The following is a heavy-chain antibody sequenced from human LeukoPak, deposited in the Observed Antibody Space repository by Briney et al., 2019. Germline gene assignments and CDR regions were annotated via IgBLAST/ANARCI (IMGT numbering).Heavy chain of an antibody. D-gene: IGHD3-16*01. Sequence: ASVKVSCKASGYTFTGYYMHWVRQAPGQGLEWMGWINPNSGGTNYAQKFQGRVTMTRDTSISTAYMELSSLRSEDTAVYYCARPGGRDYYYYYMDVWGKGTTVTVSS. V-gene: IGHV1-2*02. CDR2: INPNSGGT. J-gene: IGHJ6*03. CDR3: ARPGGRDYYYYYMDV. CDR1: GYTFTGYY.